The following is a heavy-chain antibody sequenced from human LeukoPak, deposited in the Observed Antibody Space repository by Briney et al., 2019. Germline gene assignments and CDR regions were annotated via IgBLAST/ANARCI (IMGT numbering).Heavy chain of an antibody. CDR2: ISYDGSNK. V-gene: IGHV3-30*18. CDR3: AKDDSSGYYRPFVDY. J-gene: IGHJ4*02. Sequence: GGSLRLSCAASGFTFSSYGMHWVRQAPGKGLEWVAVISYDGSNKYYADSVKGRFTISRDNSKNTLYLQMNSLRAGDTAVYYCAKDDSSGYYRPFVDYWGQGTLVTVSS. CDR1: GFTFSSYG. D-gene: IGHD3-22*01.